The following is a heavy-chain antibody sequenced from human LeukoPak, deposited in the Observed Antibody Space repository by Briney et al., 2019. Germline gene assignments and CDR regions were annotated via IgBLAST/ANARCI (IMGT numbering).Heavy chain of an antibody. CDR2: ISSSSSYI. CDR1: GFTFSSYS. V-gene: IGHV3-21*01. Sequence: GGSLRLSCAASGFTFSSYSMNWVRQAPGKGLEWVSSISSSSSYICYADSVKGRFTISRDNAKNSLYLQMNSLRAEDTAVYYCASLWFGELYWGQGTLVTVSS. CDR3: ASLWFGELY. D-gene: IGHD3-10*01. J-gene: IGHJ4*02.